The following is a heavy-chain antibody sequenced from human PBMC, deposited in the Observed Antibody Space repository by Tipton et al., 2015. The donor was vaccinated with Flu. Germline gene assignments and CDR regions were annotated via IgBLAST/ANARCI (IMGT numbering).Heavy chain of an antibody. J-gene: IGHJ4*02. CDR3: ARAPRFQWLVLDY. D-gene: IGHD6-19*01. CDR2: IYYSGST. V-gene: IGHV4-59*01. CDR1: GGSISSYY. Sequence: TLSLTCTVSGGSISSYYWSWIRQPPGKGLEWIGYIYYSGSTNYYPSLKSRVTISVDTSKNQFSLKLSSVTAADTAVYYCARAPRFQWLVLDYWGQGTLVTVSS.